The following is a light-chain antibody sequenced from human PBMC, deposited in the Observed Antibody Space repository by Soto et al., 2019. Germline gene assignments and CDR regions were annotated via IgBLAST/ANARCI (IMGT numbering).Light chain of an antibody. V-gene: IGLV1-47*01. CDR1: SSNIGSNY. CDR2: RNN. Sequence: QSALTQPPSASVTPGQRVTISCSGSSSNIGSNYVYWYQQLPGTAPKLLIYRNNQRPSGVPDRFSGSKSGTSASLAISGLRSEDEADYYCATWDDSLGGVVFGGGTKLTVL. CDR3: ATWDDSLGGVV. J-gene: IGLJ2*01.